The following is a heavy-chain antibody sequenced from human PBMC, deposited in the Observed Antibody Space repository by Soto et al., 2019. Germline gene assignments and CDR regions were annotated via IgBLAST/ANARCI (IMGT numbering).Heavy chain of an antibody. CDR2: ISSSSTNI. CDR1: GFTISGNA. CDR3: ARDLSWGSKWYYYMDV. J-gene: IGHJ6*03. Sequence: EVQLVESGGGLVQPGGSLRLSCAASGFTISGNAMNWVRQAPGRGLEWVSYISSSSTNIHYAASVRGRFTISRDNAKNSLYLQMNSLRDADPSVYRCARDLSWGSKWYYYMDVWGKGTTVTVSS. V-gene: IGHV3-48*02. D-gene: IGHD3-16*01.